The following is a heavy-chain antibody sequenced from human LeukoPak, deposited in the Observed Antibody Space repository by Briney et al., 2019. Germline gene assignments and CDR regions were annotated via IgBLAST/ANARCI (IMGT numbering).Heavy chain of an antibody. Sequence: PGGSLRLSCAASGFTVSSNYMSWVRQAPGKGLEWIGEINHSGSTNYNPSLKSRVTISVDTSKNQFSLKLSSVTAADTAVYYCARHRGSSSWYRGFDYWGQGTLVTVSS. CDR1: GFTVSSNY. CDR3: ARHRGSSSWYRGFDY. J-gene: IGHJ4*02. CDR2: INHSGST. V-gene: IGHV4-34*01. D-gene: IGHD6-13*01.